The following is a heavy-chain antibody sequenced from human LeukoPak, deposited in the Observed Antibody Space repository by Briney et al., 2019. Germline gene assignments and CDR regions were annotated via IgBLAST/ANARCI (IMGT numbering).Heavy chain of an antibody. CDR2: INGDGGST. D-gene: IGHD1-26*01. J-gene: IGHJ4*02. CDR1: GFAFSSHW. V-gene: IGHV3-74*01. Sequence: GGSLRLSCEASGFAFSSHWIHWVRHAPGKGLVWVSNINGDGGSTGYADSVKGRFTTSRDNAKNTLYLHMNSLRVEDTAVYYCARDEVGAPPIDYWGQGALVTVSS. CDR3: ARDEVGAPPIDY.